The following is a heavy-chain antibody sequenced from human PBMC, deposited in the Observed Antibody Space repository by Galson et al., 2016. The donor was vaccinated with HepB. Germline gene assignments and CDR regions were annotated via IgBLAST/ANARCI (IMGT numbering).Heavy chain of an antibody. J-gene: IGHJ4*02. Sequence: SETLSLTCTVSGGSISSYYWSWIRQPPGKGLEWIAYIDYSGSTYYNPSLKSRVTISVGTSKNQFSLKLSSVTAADTAVYYCARVGRLDFWSGFYVPPFDFWGQGTLVTVSS. V-gene: IGHV4-59*12. D-gene: IGHD3-3*01. CDR2: IDYSGST. CDR1: GGSISSYY. CDR3: ARVGRLDFWSGFYVPPFDF.